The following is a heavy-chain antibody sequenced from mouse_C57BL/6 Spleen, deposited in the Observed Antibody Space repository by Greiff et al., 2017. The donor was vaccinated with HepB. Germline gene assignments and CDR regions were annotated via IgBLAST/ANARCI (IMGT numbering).Heavy chain of an antibody. Sequence: QVQLQQPGAELVKPGASVKLSCKASGYTFTSYWMQWVKQRPGQGLEWIGEIDPSDSSTNYNQKFKGKATLTVDTSSSTSYMQLSSLTSEDSAVYYCARNYDYDVVWFAYWGQGTLVTVSA. D-gene: IGHD2-4*01. CDR3: ARNYDYDVVWFAY. CDR1: GYTFTSYW. J-gene: IGHJ3*01. CDR2: IDPSDSST. V-gene: IGHV1-50*01.